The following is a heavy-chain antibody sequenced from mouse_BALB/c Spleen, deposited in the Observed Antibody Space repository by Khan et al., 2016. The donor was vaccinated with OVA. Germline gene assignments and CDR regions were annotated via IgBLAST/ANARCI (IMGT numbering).Heavy chain of an antibody. J-gene: IGHJ3*01. CDR3: VKGDDSDGTY. D-gene: IGHD2-4*01. Sequence: QIQLVQSGPELKKPGEIVKISCKASGYTFTNYGMNWVKQAPGKGLKWMGWINTYTGETTYADDFKGRFAFSLETSASTAYLQINSLRNEDTATYFCVKGDDSDGTYWGQGTLVTVSA. CDR1: GYTFTNYG. V-gene: IGHV9-3-1*01. CDR2: INTYTGET.